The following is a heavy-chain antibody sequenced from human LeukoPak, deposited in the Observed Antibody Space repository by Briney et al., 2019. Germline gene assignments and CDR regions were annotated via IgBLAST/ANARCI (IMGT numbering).Heavy chain of an antibody. D-gene: IGHD6-19*01. CDR3: AKDRSSGWYRGYYVDY. CDR1: GFTFSNFA. J-gene: IGHJ4*02. V-gene: IGHV3-23*01. Sequence: GGSLRLSCAASGFTFSNFAMNWVRQAPGKGLEWVSTISGSGGSTYYADSVKGRFTISRDNSKNTLYLQMNSLRAEDTAVYYCAKDRSSGWYRGYYVDYWGQGTLVTVSS. CDR2: ISGSGGST.